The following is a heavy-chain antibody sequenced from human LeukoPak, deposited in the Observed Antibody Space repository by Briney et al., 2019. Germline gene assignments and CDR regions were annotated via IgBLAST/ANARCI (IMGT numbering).Heavy chain of an antibody. CDR2: IRGSGDRT. CDR1: GFTFSSYA. Sequence: GGSLRLSCAASGFTFSSYAMSWVRQAPGKGLEWVSAIRGSGDRTHYADSVKGRFTISRDNSKNTLYLQMNSLRAEDTAVYYCAKGGYGSGSYSGFDIWGQGTMVTVSS. D-gene: IGHD3-10*01. J-gene: IGHJ3*02. CDR3: AKGGYGSGSYSGFDI. V-gene: IGHV3-23*01.